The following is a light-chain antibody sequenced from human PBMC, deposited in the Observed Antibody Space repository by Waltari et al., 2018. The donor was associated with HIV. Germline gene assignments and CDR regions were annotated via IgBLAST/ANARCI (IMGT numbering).Light chain of an antibody. CDR3: QQYYDTPLT. Sequence: DIVMTQSPDSLAVSLGERATINCKSSQSVLYSSNNKNYLAWYQQKPGQPPKLLIYWASTRESGVPDRFSGSGSGTDFTLTISSLQAEGVAVYYCQQYYDTPLTFGGGTKVEIK. V-gene: IGKV4-1*01. J-gene: IGKJ4*01. CDR2: WAS. CDR1: QSVLYSSNNKNY.